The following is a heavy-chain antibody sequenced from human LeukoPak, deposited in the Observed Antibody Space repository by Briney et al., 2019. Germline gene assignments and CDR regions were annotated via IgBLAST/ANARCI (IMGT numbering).Heavy chain of an antibody. V-gene: IGHV3-48*03. Sequence: GGSLRLSCAASGFTFSSYEMSWVRQAPGKGLEWVSHIIITTNMRYYADSVKGRFTISRDNAKNSLYLQMHRLRAEDTALYYCTRDVGFRFDPWGQGTLVTVSS. CDR2: IIITTNMR. D-gene: IGHD2-15*01. CDR1: GFTFSSYE. J-gene: IGHJ5*02. CDR3: TRDVGFRFDP.